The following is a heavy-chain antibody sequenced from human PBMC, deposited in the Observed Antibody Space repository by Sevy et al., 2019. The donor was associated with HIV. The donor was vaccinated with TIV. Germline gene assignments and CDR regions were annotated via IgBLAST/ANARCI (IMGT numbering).Heavy chain of an antibody. CDR3: ARLSVAADAFDI. V-gene: IGHV4-39*01. Sequence: SETLSLTCTVSGGSISSSSYYWGWIRQPPGKGLEWIGSIYYSGSTYYNPSLKSRVTISVDTSKNQFSLKLSSVTAAEAAVYYCARLSVAADAFDIWGQGTMVTVSS. D-gene: IGHD6-19*01. J-gene: IGHJ3*02. CDR1: GGSISSSSYY. CDR2: IYYSGST.